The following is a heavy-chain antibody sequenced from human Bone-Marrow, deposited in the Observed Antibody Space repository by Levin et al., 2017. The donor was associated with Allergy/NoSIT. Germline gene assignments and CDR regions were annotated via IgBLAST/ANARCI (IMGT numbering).Heavy chain of an antibody. J-gene: IGHJ4*02. CDR1: GFTFGNAW. V-gene: IGHV3-15*01. CDR2: IKGKTDGGTT. Sequence: PVASVKVSCVASGFTFGNAWMNWVRQAPGKGLQWVGRIKGKTDGGTTDYAAPVKGRFTISRDDSKKTLYLQMNSLKTEDTAIYYCTTRSHWGQGTLVTVCS. CDR3: TTRSH.